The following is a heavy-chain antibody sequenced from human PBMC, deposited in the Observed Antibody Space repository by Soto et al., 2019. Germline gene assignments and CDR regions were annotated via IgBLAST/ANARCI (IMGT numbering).Heavy chain of an antibody. V-gene: IGHV4-39*01. CDR2: IYYSGST. J-gene: IGHJ5*02. CDR3: ARARIAGYCSGGSCLGNDWFDP. Sequence: PSETMSLTSTVAGGNIISSSYYWGWIKKPPGKGLEWIGSIYYSGSTYYNPSLKSRVTISVDTSKNQFSLKLSSVTAADTAVYYCARARIAGYCSGGSCLGNDWFDPWGQGTLVTVSS. CDR1: GGNIISSSYY. D-gene: IGHD2-15*01.